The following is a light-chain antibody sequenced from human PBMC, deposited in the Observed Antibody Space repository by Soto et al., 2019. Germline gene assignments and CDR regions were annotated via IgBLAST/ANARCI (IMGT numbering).Light chain of an antibody. Sequence: EIALTQSPATLSLSPGERATLSFRSSPSVPNYVAWYQQKPGQAPRLLIYGAFNRATGIPARFSGSGSGADFTLTISSLEPEDFAIYYCQQRNTWPPVTFGQGTRLEI. CDR3: QQRNTWPPVT. CDR1: PSVPNY. CDR2: GAF. J-gene: IGKJ5*01. V-gene: IGKV3-11*01.